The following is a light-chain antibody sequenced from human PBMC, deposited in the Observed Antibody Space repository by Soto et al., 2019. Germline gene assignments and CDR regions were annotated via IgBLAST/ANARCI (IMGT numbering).Light chain of an antibody. V-gene: IGLV4-69*02. J-gene: IGLJ2*01. CDR2: VRGDGSH. CDR3: QTWGTDYRI. CDR1: SGHTTYD. Sequence: QLVLTQSPSASASLGASVKLTCTLSSGHTTYDIAWHQQQPERGPRYLMKVRGDGSHTKGDGIPDRFSGSTSGAERYLTISGLQSEDEADYYCQTWGTDYRIFGGGTKLTVL.